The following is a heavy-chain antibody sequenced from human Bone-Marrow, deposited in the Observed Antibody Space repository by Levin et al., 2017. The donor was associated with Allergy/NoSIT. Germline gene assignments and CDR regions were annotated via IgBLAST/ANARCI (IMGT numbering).Heavy chain of an antibody. CDR1: GFTFSSYA. CDR2: ISYDGSNK. J-gene: IGHJ6*02. D-gene: IGHD5-18*01. CDR3: AREGIQLWPPHGMDV. Sequence: GGSLRLSCAASGFTFSSYAMNWVRQAPGKGLEWVAVISYDGSNKYYEDSVKGRFTISRDNSKNTLSLQMNSLRAEDTAVYYCAREGIQLWPPHGMDVWGQGTTVTVSS. V-gene: IGHV3-30*04.